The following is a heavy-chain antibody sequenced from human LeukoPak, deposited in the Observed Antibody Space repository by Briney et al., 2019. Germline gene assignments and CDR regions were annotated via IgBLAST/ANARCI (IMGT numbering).Heavy chain of an antibody. J-gene: IGHJ4*02. V-gene: IGHV3-7*01. CDR1: GFTFSSYW. Sequence: GGSLRLSCAASGFTFSSYWMSWVRQAPGKGLEWVANIKKDGSEKYYVDSVKGRFTISRDNAKTSLYLEMNSLRVEDTAVYYCARTYYDFWSGYYSHEGNPFDYWGQGTLVTVSS. CDR3: ARTYYDFWSGYYSHEGNPFDY. CDR2: IKKDGSEK. D-gene: IGHD3-3*01.